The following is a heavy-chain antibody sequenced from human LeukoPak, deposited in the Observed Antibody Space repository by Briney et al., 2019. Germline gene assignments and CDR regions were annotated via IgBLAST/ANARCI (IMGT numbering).Heavy chain of an antibody. CDR3: AKDSGSVSYYPTNWFDP. V-gene: IGHV3-43D*03. J-gene: IGHJ5*02. Sequence: PGRSLRLACAASGFTFDDYAMHWVRQAPGKGLEWVSLISWDGDNTYYADSVKGRFTISRDNSKSSLYLQMNSLRAEDTALYYCAKDSGSVSYYPTNWFDPWGQGTLVTVSS. CDR1: GFTFDDYA. CDR2: ISWDGDNT. D-gene: IGHD3-10*01.